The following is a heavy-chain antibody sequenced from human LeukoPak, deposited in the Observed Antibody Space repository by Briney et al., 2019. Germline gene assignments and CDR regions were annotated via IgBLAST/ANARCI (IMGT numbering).Heavy chain of an antibody. J-gene: IGHJ4*02. CDR2: IYSGGST. D-gene: IGHD1-26*01. CDR1: GFTVSSNY. V-gene: IGHV3-66*02. Sequence: GGSLRLSCAASGFTVSSNYMSWVRQAPGKGLEWVSVIYSGGSTYYADSVKGRFTISRDNSKNTLYLQMNSLRAEDTAEYYCARDVVGATTADYWGQGTLVTVSS. CDR3: ARDVVGATTADY.